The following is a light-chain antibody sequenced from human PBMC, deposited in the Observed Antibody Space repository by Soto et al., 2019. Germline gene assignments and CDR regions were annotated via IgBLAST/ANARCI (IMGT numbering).Light chain of an antibody. J-gene: IGLJ3*02. Sequence: QLVLTQSPSASASQGASVKLTCTLSSGHSNYAIAWHQQQPEKGPRYLMKLNSDGSHSKGDGIPDRFSGSSSGAERYLTISSLQSEDEADYYCQTWGTGIWVFGGGTKLTVL. CDR2: LNSDGSH. V-gene: IGLV4-69*01. CDR3: QTWGTGIWV. CDR1: SGHSNYA.